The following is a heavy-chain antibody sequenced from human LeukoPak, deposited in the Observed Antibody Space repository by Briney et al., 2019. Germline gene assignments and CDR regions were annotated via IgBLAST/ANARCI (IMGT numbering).Heavy chain of an antibody. CDR2: IYPGESNT. CDR1: GYSFPIYW. V-gene: IGHV5-51*01. CDR3: ARLDGGANLFGDALDI. J-gene: IGHJ3*02. Sequence: GESLHISCEGSGYSFPIYWVAWVRQMPGKGLEWMGIIYPGESNTRYSPSFQGQVTISADKSVTTAYLQWSSLKASDAAMYLCARLDGGANLFGDALDIWGEGWMVTVSS. D-gene: IGHD4/OR15-4a*01.